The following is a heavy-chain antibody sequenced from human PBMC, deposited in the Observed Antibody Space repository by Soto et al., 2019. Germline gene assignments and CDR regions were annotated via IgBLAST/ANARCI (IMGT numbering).Heavy chain of an antibody. CDR2: ISDSGDST. Sequence: EVQLLESGGGLVQPGGSLRLACAASGFTFRTYAMTWVRQAPGKGLEWGADISDSGDSTYYADSVKGRFNISRDNSKNTLYLQMNSLTAADAAVYYCATLWFGFLYHFAQWGQGTLVTVSS. CDR1: GFTFRTYA. CDR3: ATLWFGFLYHFAQ. D-gene: IGHD3-10*01. V-gene: IGHV3-23*01. J-gene: IGHJ4*02.